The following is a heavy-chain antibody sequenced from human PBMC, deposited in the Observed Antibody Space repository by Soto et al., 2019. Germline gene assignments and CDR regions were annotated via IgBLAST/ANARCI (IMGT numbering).Heavy chain of an antibody. D-gene: IGHD3-10*01. CDR1: GGSISSYY. CDR2: IYHSGST. Sequence: SETLSLTCTVSGGSISSYYWSWIRHHPGKGLEWIGYIYHSGSTYYNPSLESRVTISLDSSKNHFSLKLSSVTAADTAVYYCARSYGSGNYYGVPSNWFDSWGQGILVTVSS. V-gene: IGHV4-59*06. CDR3: ARSYGSGNYYGVPSNWFDS. J-gene: IGHJ5*01.